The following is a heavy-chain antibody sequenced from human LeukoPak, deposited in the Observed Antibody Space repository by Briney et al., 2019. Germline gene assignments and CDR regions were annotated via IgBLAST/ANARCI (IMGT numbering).Heavy chain of an antibody. CDR1: GGSINSYY. CDR2: IHYSGST. J-gene: IGHJ5*02. D-gene: IGHD6-13*01. V-gene: IGHV4-59*01. CDR3: ARELIAAAAPGWFDP. Sequence: SETLSLTCTVSGGSINSYYWSWIRQPPGRGLEWIGSIHYSGSTSYNPSLRSRVTISVDKSKNQFFLKLSSVTATDTAVYYCARELIAAAAPGWFDPWDQGTLVTVSS.